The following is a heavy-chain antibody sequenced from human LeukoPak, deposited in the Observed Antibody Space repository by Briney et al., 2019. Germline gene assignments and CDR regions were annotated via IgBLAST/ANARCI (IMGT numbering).Heavy chain of an antibody. CDR2: IYYSGST. V-gene: IGHV4-39*01. J-gene: IGHJ4*02. CDR3: ARHYGP. D-gene: IGHD3-10*01. Sequence: GSLRLSCAASGFSFSSAWMNWVRQAPGKGLEWIGSIYYSGSTYYNPSLKSRVTISVDTSKNQFSLKLSSVTAADTAVYYCARHYGPWGQGTLVTVSS. CDR1: GFSFSSAW.